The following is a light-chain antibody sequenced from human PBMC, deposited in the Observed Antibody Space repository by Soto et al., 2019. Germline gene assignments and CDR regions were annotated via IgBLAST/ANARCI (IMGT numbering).Light chain of an antibody. CDR1: QSVSSSY. Sequence: EIVLTHSPGTLSLSPGERATLSCRASQSVSSSYLAWYQQKPGQAPRLLIYGASSGATGIPDRFSGSGSGTDFTLPISRLEPEDFAVYYCQQYGSSPWTFGKGTKVNIK. J-gene: IGKJ1*01. V-gene: IGKV3-20*01. CDR2: GAS. CDR3: QQYGSSPWT.